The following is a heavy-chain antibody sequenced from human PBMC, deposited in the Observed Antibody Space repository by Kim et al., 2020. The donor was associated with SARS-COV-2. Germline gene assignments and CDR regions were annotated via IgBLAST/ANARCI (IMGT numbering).Heavy chain of an antibody. CDR1: GFAFSSYS. CDR2: IRSDSTDI. D-gene: IGHD1-7*01. J-gene: IGHJ6*03. CDR3: ARFVGITGTTFFTYYYYYMDV. Sequence: GGSLRLSCAASGFAFSSYSMNWVRQAPGKGLEWVASIRSDSTDINYADSVKGRFTISRDNARNSLFLQMNSLRAEDTAVYYCARFVGITGTTFFTYYYYYMDVWGRGTTVSVSS. V-gene: IGHV3-21*06.